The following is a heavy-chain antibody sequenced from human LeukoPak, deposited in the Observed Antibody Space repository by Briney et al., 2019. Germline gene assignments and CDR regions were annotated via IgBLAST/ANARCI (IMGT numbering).Heavy chain of an antibody. CDR3: AREDSSSSN. V-gene: IGHV3-48*03. Sequence: GGSLRLSCAASGFAFSSYAMSWVRQAPGKGLEWVSYISSSGSTIYYADSVKGRFTISRDNAKNSLYLQMNSLRAEDTAVYYCAREDSSSSNWGQGTLVTVSS. D-gene: IGHD6-13*01. J-gene: IGHJ4*02. CDR2: ISSSGSTI. CDR1: GFAFSSYA.